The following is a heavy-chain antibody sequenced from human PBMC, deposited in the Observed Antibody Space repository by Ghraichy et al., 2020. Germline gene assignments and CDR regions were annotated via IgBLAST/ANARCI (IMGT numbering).Heavy chain of an antibody. Sequence: GGSQRLSCAASGFTFNNYAMSWVRQAPGKGLEGVWVITGRGGDTYYADSVKGRFTISRDNFKNTLYLQMNSLRAEDTAIYYCAKGRSTIFYDWFDPWGQGTLVTVSS. D-gene: IGHD3-9*01. CDR2: ITGRGGDT. V-gene: IGHV3-23*01. J-gene: IGHJ5*02. CDR3: AKGRSTIFYDWFDP. CDR1: GFTFNNYA.